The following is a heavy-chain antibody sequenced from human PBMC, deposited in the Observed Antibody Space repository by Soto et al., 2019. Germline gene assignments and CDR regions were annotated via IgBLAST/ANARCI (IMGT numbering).Heavy chain of an antibody. CDR1: GFTSSSYW. CDR3: ARDTYYYDSSDHFSADAFDI. J-gene: IGHJ3*02. Sequence: VQLVESGGGLAQPGGSLRLSCAASGFTSSSYWIHWVRQAPGKGLVWVSRISNDGSSTNYADSVKGRFTISRDNAKNTVYLQMNSLRAEDTAVYYCARDTYYYDSSDHFSADAFDIWGQGTMVTVSS. D-gene: IGHD3-22*01. V-gene: IGHV3-74*01. CDR2: ISNDGSST.